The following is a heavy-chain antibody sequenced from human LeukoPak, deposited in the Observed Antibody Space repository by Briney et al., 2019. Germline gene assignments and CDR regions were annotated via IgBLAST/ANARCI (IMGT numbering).Heavy chain of an antibody. J-gene: IGHJ4*02. Sequence: SETLSLTCAVYGGSFSGYYWSWIRQPPGKGLEWIGEINHSGSTNYNPSLKSRVTISVDTSKNQFSLKLSSVTAADTAVYYCARVFLGYCSSTSCYNRWYFDYWGRGTLVTVSS. D-gene: IGHD2-2*02. CDR2: INHSGST. CDR1: GGSFSGYY. V-gene: IGHV4-34*01. CDR3: ARVFLGYCSSTSCYNRWYFDY.